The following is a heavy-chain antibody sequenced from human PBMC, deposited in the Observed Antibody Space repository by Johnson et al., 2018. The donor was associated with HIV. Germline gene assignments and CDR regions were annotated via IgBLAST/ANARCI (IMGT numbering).Heavy chain of an antibody. V-gene: IGHV3-30-3*01. J-gene: IGHJ3*02. D-gene: IGHD5-12*01. CDR3: ARGRKDIEAADGLDNDAFDM. Sequence: QVQLVESGGGVVQPGRSLRLSCAASGFTFSSYAMHWVRQAPGKGLEWVAVISYDGSNKYYAGSVKGRFTISKDLSKNTLYLQMDSLRPEDTAVYYCARGRKDIEAADGLDNDAFDMWGQGTLVTVSS. CDR1: GFTFSSYA. CDR2: ISYDGSNK.